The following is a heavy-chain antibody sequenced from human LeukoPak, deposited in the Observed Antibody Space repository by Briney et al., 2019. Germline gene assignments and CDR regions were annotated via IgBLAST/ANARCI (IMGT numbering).Heavy chain of an antibody. Sequence: ASVKVSCKASRYTFTRYYMHWVRQAPGQGLEWMGIINPSGDSTTYAQKFQGRVTMTRDTSTSTVYMELYSLTSEDTAVYYCAVRAVRGVMGFDYWDQGTQVTVSS. CDR1: RYTFTRYY. V-gene: IGHV1-46*01. J-gene: IGHJ4*02. CDR3: AVRAVRGVMGFDY. CDR2: INPSGDST. D-gene: IGHD3-10*01.